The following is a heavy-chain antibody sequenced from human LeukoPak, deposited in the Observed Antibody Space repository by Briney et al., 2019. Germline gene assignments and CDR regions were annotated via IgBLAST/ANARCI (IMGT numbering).Heavy chain of an antibody. V-gene: IGHV4-59*12. CDR1: GGSISSYY. CDR2: IYYSGST. J-gene: IGHJ3*02. Sequence: SETLSLTCTVSGGSISSYYWSWIRQPPGKGLEWIGYIYYSGSTNYNPSLKSRVTISVDTSKNQFSLKLSSVTAADTAVYYCARRYYDFWSVRPGGAFDIWGQGAMVTVSS. CDR3: ARRYYDFWSVRPGGAFDI. D-gene: IGHD3-3*01.